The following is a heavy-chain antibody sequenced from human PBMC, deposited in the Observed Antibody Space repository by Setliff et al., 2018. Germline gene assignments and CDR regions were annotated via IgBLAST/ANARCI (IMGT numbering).Heavy chain of an antibody. Sequence: SETLSLTCIVAGDSISNTGYYWGWIRQPPGKGLEWIGRIYNSGTTNYNPSLKSRVTISADTSNNSFSLTLNSMTAADTAIYYCARGLNTESWTPLYWSPGTRVTVSA. CDR2: IYNSGTT. J-gene: IGHJ4*02. CDR1: GDSISNTGYY. CDR3: ARGLNTESWTPLY. D-gene: IGHD2-15*01. V-gene: IGHV4-39*02.